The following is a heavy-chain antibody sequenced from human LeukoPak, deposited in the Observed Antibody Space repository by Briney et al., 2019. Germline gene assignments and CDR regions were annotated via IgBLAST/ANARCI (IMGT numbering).Heavy chain of an antibody. CDR1: GFTFSNNV. CDR2: IGGSGDVT. D-gene: IGHD5-24*01. CDR3: TRRGGSDGWGAFDV. Sequence: GGSLRLSCEASGFTFSNNVMNWVRQAPGKGLEWVSSIGGSGDVTYYADSVKGRFTISRDNSKNTLFLQMNDLTREDTAIFYCTRRGGSDGWGAFDVWGQGTMVTVSS. V-gene: IGHV3-23*01. J-gene: IGHJ3*01.